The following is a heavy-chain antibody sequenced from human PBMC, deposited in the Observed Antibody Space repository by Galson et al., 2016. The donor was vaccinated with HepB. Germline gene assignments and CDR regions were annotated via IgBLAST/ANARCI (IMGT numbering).Heavy chain of an antibody. J-gene: IGHJ4*02. D-gene: IGHD3-10*01. Sequence: SLRLSCAASGFTFSSYWRHWVRKAPGKGLVWVSRINSDGSSTSYADSVKGRFTISRDNSRNTLYLQMDSLRVEDTGIYYCAREGLTPGTGAFDYWGQGTLVTVSS. V-gene: IGHV3-74*01. CDR1: GFTFSSYW. CDR3: AREGLTPGTGAFDY. CDR2: INSDGSST.